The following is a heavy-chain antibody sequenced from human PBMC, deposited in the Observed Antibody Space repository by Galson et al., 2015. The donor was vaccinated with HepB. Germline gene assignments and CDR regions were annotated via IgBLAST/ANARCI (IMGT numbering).Heavy chain of an antibody. D-gene: IGHD6-6*01. J-gene: IGHJ4*02. CDR2: IYPGDSDT. Sequence: QSGAEVKKPGESLKISCKGSGYSFSNYWIGWVRQMPGKGLEWMGIIYPGDSDTRYSPSFQGQVTISADKSISTAYLQWSSLKASDTAMYYCARHLSPNKGGSSDSPQDYWGQGALVTVSS. V-gene: IGHV5-51*01. CDR3: ARHLSPNKGGSSDSPQDY. CDR1: GYSFSNYW.